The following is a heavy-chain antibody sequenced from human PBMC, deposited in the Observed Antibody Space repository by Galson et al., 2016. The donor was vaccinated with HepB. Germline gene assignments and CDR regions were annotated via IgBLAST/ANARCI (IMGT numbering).Heavy chain of an antibody. V-gene: IGHV4-39*01. CDR3: ARQLSSRDAYNFPNYLDY. Sequence: SETLSLTCTASGGSISSSNYYWGWLRQPPGRGLEWIGSIYYSGSTYYNPSPKSRVTISVETSKNQFSLTLSSVTAADTAVYYCARQLSSRDAYNFPNYLDYRGQGTLVTVSS. CDR1: GGSISSSNYY. D-gene: IGHD5-24*01. CDR2: IYYSGST. J-gene: IGHJ4*02.